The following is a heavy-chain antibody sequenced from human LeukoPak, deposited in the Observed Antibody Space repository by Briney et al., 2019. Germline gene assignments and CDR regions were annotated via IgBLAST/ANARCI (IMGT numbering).Heavy chain of an antibody. D-gene: IGHD3-22*01. J-gene: IGHJ4*02. CDR1: AGTFSSYA. CDR2: IIPIFGTA. V-gene: IGHV1-69*05. CDR3: ASPQEDSSGFNY. Sequence: SVKVSCKASAGTFSSYAISWVRQAPGQGLEWMGGIIPIFGTANYAQKFQGRVTITTDESTSTAYMELSSLRSEDTAVYYCASPQEDSSGFNYWGQGTLVTVSS.